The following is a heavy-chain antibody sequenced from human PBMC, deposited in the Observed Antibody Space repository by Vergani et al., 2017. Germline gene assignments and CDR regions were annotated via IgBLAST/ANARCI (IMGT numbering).Heavy chain of an antibody. J-gene: IGHJ4*02. CDR3: TTRDYYYDSSGYSYYFDY. D-gene: IGHD3-22*01. CDR1: GFTFSNDW. Sequence: EVQLVESGGGLVKPGGSLRLSCAASGFTFSNDWMSWVRQAPGKGLEWVGRIKSKTDGGTTDYAAPVKGRFTISRDDSKNTLYLQMNSLKTEDTAVYYCTTRDYYYDSSGYSYYFDYWGQGTLVTVSS. V-gene: IGHV3-15*01. CDR2: IKSKTDGGTT.